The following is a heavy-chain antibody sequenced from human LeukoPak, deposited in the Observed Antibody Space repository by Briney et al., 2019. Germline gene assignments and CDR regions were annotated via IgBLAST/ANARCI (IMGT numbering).Heavy chain of an antibody. V-gene: IGHV3-48*03. J-gene: IGHJ4*02. CDR2: ISSSGSTI. CDR1: GFTFSSYE. CDR3: AKDSHYDILTGYRAYFDY. D-gene: IGHD3-9*01. Sequence: PGGSLRLSCAASGFTFSSYEMNWVRQAPGKGLEWVSYISSSGSTIYYADSVKGGFTISRDNSKNMLYLQMNSLRAEDTAVYYCAKDSHYDILTGYRAYFDYWGQGTLVTVSS.